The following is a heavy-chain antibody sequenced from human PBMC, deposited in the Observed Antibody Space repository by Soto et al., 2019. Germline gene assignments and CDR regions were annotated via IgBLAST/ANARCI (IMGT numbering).Heavy chain of an antibody. D-gene: IGHD1-1*01. V-gene: IGHV4-34*01. CDR1: GGSFNSGNYY. CDR3: ARVERGTATTVVDAFDI. J-gene: IGHJ3*02. CDR2: MSHSGGT. Sequence: QVQLQQWGAGLLKPSETLSLTCAVLGGSFNSGNYYWSWIRQPPGKGLEWIGEMSHSGGTHFNPSLKSRVTISVDKSKNQFSLKMSSVTAADTALYYCARVERGTATTVVDAFDIWGPGTMVTVSS.